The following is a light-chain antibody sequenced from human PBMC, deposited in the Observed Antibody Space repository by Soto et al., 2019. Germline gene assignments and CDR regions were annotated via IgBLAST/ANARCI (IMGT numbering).Light chain of an antibody. CDR2: AAS. J-gene: IGKJ1*01. CDR1: QSLRSTY. CDR3: QQYGNSPQT. V-gene: IGKV3-20*01. Sequence: EIVLTQSPGTLSLSPGEGATLACRASQSLRSTYLAWYQQKPGQAPSLLISAASSRATGIPDRFSGSASGTDFTLTISRLEPEDFAVYYCQQYGNSPQTFGQGTKVDIK.